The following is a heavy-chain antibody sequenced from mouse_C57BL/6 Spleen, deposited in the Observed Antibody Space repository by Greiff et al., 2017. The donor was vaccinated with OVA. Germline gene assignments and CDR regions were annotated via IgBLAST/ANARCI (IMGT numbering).Heavy chain of an antibody. Sequence: VKLQQPGAELVKPGASVKLSCKASGYTFTSYWMHWVKQRPGQGLEWIGMIHPNSGSTNYNEKFKSKATLTVDKSSSTAYMQLSSLTSEDSAVYYCARGAYDYDAMDYWGQGTSVTVSS. J-gene: IGHJ4*01. CDR1: GYTFTSYW. CDR3: ARGAYDYDAMDY. D-gene: IGHD6-5*01. CDR2: IHPNSGST. V-gene: IGHV1-64*01.